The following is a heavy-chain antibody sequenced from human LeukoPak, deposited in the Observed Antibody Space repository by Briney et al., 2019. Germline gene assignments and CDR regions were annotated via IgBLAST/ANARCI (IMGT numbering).Heavy chain of an antibody. V-gene: IGHV4-30-2*01. CDR1: GCSISSGGYS. CDR2: IYNDGST. Sequence: PSETLSLTCAVSGCSISSGGYSWSWIRQPPGKGLEWIGYIYNDGSTYYNPSLKSRATISVDRSKNQFSLKLSSVTAADTAVYYCARGIGSRYFDYWGQGTLVTVSS. CDR3: ARGIGSRYFDY. J-gene: IGHJ4*02.